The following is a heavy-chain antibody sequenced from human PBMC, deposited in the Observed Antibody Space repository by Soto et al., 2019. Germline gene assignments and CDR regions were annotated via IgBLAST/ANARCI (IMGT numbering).Heavy chain of an antibody. CDR3: AQDVWGDGYPPGY. CDR1: GGTFSSYT. CDR2: IIPILGIA. D-gene: IGHD7-27*01. Sequence: QVQLVQSGAEVKKPGSSVKVSCKASGGTFSSYTISWVRQAPGQGLEWMGRIIPILGIANYAQKFQGRVTITADKSTSTAYMELSSLRSEDTAVYYCAQDVWGDGYPPGYWGQGTLVTVSS. J-gene: IGHJ4*02. V-gene: IGHV1-69*02.